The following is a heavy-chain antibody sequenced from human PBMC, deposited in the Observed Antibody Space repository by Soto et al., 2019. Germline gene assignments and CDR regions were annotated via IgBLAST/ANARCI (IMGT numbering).Heavy chain of an antibody. D-gene: IGHD1-26*01. CDR1: GFTFSNYA. J-gene: IGHJ4*02. CDR3: AKGWEWVPPPTFDY. Sequence: PGGSLRLSCAASGFTFSNYAMSWVRQAPGKGMEWVSSISGSGDNTYFADSVKGRFTISRDNSKHTLYLQMNSLRAEDTAVCYCAKGWEWVPPPTFDYWGQGTLVTVSS. V-gene: IGHV3-23*01. CDR2: ISGSGDNT.